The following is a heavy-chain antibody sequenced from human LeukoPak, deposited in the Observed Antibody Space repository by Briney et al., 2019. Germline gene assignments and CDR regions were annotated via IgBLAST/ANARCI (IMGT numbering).Heavy chain of an antibody. CDR1: GGSFSGYY. CDR3: ARGPDTYYYDSSGYYPDAFDI. CDR2: INHSGST. J-gene: IGHJ3*02. D-gene: IGHD3-22*01. V-gene: IGHV4-34*01. Sequence: SETLSLTCAVYGGSFSGYYWSWIRQPPGKGLEWIGEINHSGSTNYNPSLKSRVTISVDTSKNQFSLKLSSVTAADTAVYYCARGPDTYYYDSSGYYPDAFDIWGQGTMATVSS.